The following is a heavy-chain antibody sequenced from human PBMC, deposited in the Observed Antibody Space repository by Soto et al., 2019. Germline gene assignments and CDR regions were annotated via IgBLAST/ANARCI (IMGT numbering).Heavy chain of an antibody. CDR1: GFTFSSYA. D-gene: IGHD3-10*01. V-gene: IGHV3-23*01. Sequence: EVQLLESGGNLVQPGGSLRLSCAASGFTFSSYAMSWVRQAPGKGLEWVSSISGDGDSTFYVDSVKGRFIISRDNSKNPLYLHMNRLRAEDTAVYYCAKDLVNVAGSGTYYGYFDYCGQGTLVTVSS. CDR2: ISGDGDST. J-gene: IGHJ4*02. CDR3: AKDLVNVAGSGTYYGYFDY.